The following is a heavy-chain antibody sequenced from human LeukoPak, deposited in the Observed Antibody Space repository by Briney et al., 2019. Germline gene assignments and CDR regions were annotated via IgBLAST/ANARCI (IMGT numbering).Heavy chain of an antibody. D-gene: IGHD6-13*01. Sequence: SETLSLTCTVSGYSISSGYYWGWIRPPPGKGLEWIGNNYRGGSTYYNPSLKSRVTMSGDTSKNQFSLNLSSVTAADTAVYYCARVTSSSWFEGYFDYWGQGTLVTVSS. CDR3: ARVTSSSWFEGYFDY. V-gene: IGHV4-38-2*02. J-gene: IGHJ4*02. CDR1: GYSISSGYY. CDR2: NYRGGST.